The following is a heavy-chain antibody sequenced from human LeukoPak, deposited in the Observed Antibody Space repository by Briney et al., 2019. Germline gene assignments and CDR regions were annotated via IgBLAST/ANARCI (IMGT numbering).Heavy chain of an antibody. J-gene: IGHJ5*02. Sequence: GASVKVSCKASGGTFSSYAISWVRQAPGQGLEWMGWINPNSGGTNYAQKFQGRVTMTRDTSISTAYMELSRLRSDDTAVYYCARDLEWELLGANNWFDPWGQGTLVSVSS. CDR1: GGTFSSYA. CDR2: INPNSGGT. D-gene: IGHD1-26*01. V-gene: IGHV1-2*02. CDR3: ARDLEWELLGANNWFDP.